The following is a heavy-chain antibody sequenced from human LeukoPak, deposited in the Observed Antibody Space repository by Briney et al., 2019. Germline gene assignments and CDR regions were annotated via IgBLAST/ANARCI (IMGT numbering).Heavy chain of an antibody. CDR1: GYTFTGYY. V-gene: IGHV1-2*02. CDR3: ARDLVPHQRVEDY. D-gene: IGHD6-6*01. Sequence: GASVKVSCKASGYTFTGYYMHWVRQAPGQGLEWMGWINPNSGGTNYAQKFQGRVTMTRDTSISTAYMELSRLRSDDTAVYYCARDLVPHQRVEDYWGQGTLVTASS. J-gene: IGHJ4*02. CDR2: INPNSGGT.